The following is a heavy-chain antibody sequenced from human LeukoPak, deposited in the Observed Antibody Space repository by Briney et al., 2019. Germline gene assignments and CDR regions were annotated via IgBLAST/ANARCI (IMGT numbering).Heavy chain of an antibody. D-gene: IGHD2-8*01. CDR2: IYTSGST. CDR3: AILGNAFDY. CDR1: GGSISSGSYY. Sequence: SQTLSLTCTVSGGSISSGSYYWSWIRQPAGKGLEWIGRIYTSGSTNYNPSLKSRVTISVDTSKNQFSLKLNSVTAADTAVYYCAILGNAFDYWGQGTLVTVSS. J-gene: IGHJ4*02. V-gene: IGHV4-61*02.